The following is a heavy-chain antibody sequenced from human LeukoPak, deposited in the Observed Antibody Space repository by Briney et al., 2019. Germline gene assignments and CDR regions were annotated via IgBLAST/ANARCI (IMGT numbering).Heavy chain of an antibody. J-gene: IGHJ4*02. D-gene: IGHD3-3*01. CDR3: ARKRAGWIGFTNFDY. Sequence: SETLSLTCAVYGGSFSGYYWSWIRQPPGKGLEWIGEINHSGSTNYNPSLKSRVTISVDTSQNQFSLKLSSVTAADTAVYYCARKRAGWIGFTNFDYWGQGTLVTVSS. CDR1: GGSFSGYY. CDR2: INHSGST. V-gene: IGHV4-34*01.